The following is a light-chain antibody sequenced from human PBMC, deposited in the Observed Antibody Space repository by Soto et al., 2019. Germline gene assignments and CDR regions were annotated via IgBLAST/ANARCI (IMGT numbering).Light chain of an antibody. J-gene: IGKJ2*01. V-gene: IGKV3-11*01. CDR2: ETS. Sequence: EIVLTQSPATLSLSAGERVTLSCRASQSVDTMVAWYQQQVGRTPRLLIYETSNRATGVPARFSGSGSGTDFTLTISRREPEDFAIYFCQVRTDWPPFKYTVGQGTKLEVK. CDR1: QSVDTM. CDR3: QVRTDWPPFKYT.